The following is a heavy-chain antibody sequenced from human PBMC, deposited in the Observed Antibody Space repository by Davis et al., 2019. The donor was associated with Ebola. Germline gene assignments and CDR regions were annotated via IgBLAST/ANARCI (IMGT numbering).Heavy chain of an antibody. CDR2: IHPIGGST. V-gene: IGHV1-46*01. J-gene: IGHJ6*02. D-gene: IGHD4-17*01. Sequence: ASVKVSCKAFGFSFRNFTVTWVRQAPGQGLEWMGIIHPIGGSTNYAQKFQGRVTMTRDTSTSTVYMELSSLRSEDTAVYYCARGSFGTVTPYYYYGMDVWGQGTTVTVSS. CDR1: GFSFRNFT. CDR3: ARGSFGTVTPYYYYGMDV.